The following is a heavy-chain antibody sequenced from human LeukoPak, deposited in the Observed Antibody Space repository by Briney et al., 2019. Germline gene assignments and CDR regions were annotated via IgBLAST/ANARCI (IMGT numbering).Heavy chain of an antibody. D-gene: IGHD6-19*01. CDR2: ISSSSSYI. J-gene: IGHJ6*03. Sequence: GGSLRLSCAASGFTFSRNDMNWARQAPGKGLEWVSSISSSSSYIYYADSVKGRFTISRDNAKNSLYLQMNSLRAEDTAVYYCASESYSSGWRTYYYYYMDVWGKGTTVTVSS. CDR3: ASESYSSGWRTYYYYYMDV. CDR1: GFTFSRND. V-gene: IGHV3-21*01.